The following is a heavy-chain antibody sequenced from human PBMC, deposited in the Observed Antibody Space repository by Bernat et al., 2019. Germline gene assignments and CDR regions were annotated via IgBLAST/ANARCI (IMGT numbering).Heavy chain of an antibody. V-gene: IGHV4-39*01. Sequence: QLQLQESGPGLVKPSETLSLTCTVSGISITSSSSYWGWIRQPPGKRLEWSGAIYYSGTTYYNPSLKSRVTMSVDASRHQFYLKVNALTAADTAVYYCARHLRQSGNYPDYWGQGTLVTVSS. CDR2: IYYSGTT. CDR1: GISITSSSSY. D-gene: IGHD5-12*01. CDR3: ARHLRQSGNYPDY. J-gene: IGHJ4*02.